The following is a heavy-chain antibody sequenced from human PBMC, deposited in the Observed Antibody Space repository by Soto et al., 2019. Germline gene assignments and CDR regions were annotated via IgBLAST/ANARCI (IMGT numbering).Heavy chain of an antibody. CDR1: ISIFTGYA. CDR3: ARVKVVVTAIQNAFDI. J-gene: IGHJ3*02. CDR2: IIPIFGTA. Sequence: VTVSGRASISIFTGYAISWVRQAPGQGLEWMGGIIPIFGTANYAQKFQGRVTITADESTSTAYMELSSLRSEDTAVYYCARVKVVVTAIQNAFDIWGEATM. D-gene: IGHD2-21*02. V-gene: IGHV1-69*13.